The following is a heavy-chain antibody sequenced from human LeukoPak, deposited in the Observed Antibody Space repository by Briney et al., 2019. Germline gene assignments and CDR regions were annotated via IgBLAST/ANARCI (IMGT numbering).Heavy chain of an antibody. D-gene: IGHD6-13*01. CDR1: GGSISSYY. V-gene: IGHV4-59*01. CDR2: IYYSGSP. J-gene: IGHJ4*02. Sequence: SETLSLTCTVAGGSISSYYWSWIRQPPGKGLEWIGYIYYSGSPNYNPSFKSRVTIPVATSKNQFSLKLSSVTGADPAVHYFGRVDSSNWYEYLVYCVYGGQGPRVSVSS. CDR3: GRVDSSNWYEYLVYCVY.